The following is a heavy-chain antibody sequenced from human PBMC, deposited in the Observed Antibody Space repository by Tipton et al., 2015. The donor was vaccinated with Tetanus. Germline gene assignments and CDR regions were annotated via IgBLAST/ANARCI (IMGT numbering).Heavy chain of an antibody. D-gene: IGHD2-15*01. Sequence: QLVQSGAEVKKPGESLKISCKASGYDFNYYWIGWVRQMPGKGLEWMGLIYPDDSDTRYSPSFQGQVTFSADESISTAYLQWSSLKASDPAIYYCASFSDGYFAYWGQGTLVTVSS. V-gene: IGHV5-51*01. CDR2: IYPDDSDT. J-gene: IGHJ4*02. CDR1: GYDFNYYW. CDR3: ASFSDGYFAY.